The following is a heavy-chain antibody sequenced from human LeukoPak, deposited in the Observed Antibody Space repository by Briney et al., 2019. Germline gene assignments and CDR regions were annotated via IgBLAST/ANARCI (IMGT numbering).Heavy chain of an antibody. V-gene: IGHV4-59*12. D-gene: IGHD4-23*01. Sequence: SETLSLTCTVSGGSISSYYWSWIRQPPGKGLEWIGYIYYSGSTNYNPSLKSRVTISVDTSKNQFSLKLSSVTAADTAVYYCAREAVDSLDAFDIWGQGTMVTVSS. J-gene: IGHJ3*02. CDR2: IYYSGST. CDR1: GGSISSYY. CDR3: AREAVDSLDAFDI.